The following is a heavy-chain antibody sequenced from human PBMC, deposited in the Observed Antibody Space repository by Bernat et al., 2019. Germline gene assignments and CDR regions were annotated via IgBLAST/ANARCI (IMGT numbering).Heavy chain of an antibody. J-gene: IGHJ3*02. Sequence: EVQLVESGGGLVQPGGSLRLSCAASGFTFSSFEMNWVRRAPGKGLEWVSYISSSGSTIYYADSVKGRFTISRDNAKNSLYLQMNSLRAEDTAVYYCARGARDIAAPHHDAFDIWGQGTMVTVSS. CDR3: ARGARDIAAPHHDAFDI. CDR2: ISSSGSTI. CDR1: GFTFSSFE. V-gene: IGHV3-48*03. D-gene: IGHD6-6*01.